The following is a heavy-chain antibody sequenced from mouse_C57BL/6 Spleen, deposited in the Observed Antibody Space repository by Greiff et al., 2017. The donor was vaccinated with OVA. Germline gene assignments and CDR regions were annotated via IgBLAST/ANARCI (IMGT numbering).Heavy chain of an antibody. CDR3: ARDYYYGSSYPYNAMDY. D-gene: IGHD1-1*01. Sequence: VQLKQSGPELVKPGASVKISCKASGYSFTGYYMNWVKQSPEQSLEWIGEINPSTGGTTYNQTFKAKATLTVDKSSSTAYMQRKRLTSEDSAIYDGARDYYYGSSYPYNAMDYWGQGTSVTVSS. CDR2: INPSTGGT. CDR1: GYSFTGYY. J-gene: IGHJ4*01. V-gene: IGHV1-42*01.